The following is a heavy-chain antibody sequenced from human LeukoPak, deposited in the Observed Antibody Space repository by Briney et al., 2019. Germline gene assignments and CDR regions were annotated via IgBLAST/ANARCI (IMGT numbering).Heavy chain of an antibody. J-gene: IGHJ6*03. D-gene: IGHD6-6*01. V-gene: IGHV4-61*02. CDR1: GGSVSSGSYY. CDR2: IYTSGST. Sequence: SETLSLTCTVSGGSVSSGSYYWSWIRQPAGKGLEWIGRIYTSGSTNYNPSLKSRVTISVDTSKNQFSLKLSSATAADTAVYYCARIHSSSFYYYYYMDVWGKGTTVTVSS. CDR3: ARIHSSSFYYYYYMDV.